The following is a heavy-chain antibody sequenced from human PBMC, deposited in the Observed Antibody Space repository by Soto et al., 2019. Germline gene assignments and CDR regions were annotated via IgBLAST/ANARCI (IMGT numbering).Heavy chain of an antibody. J-gene: IGHJ6*04. CDR2: IYYSGST. CDR3: ARASRFWEWLPNYWYIQREDV. D-gene: IGHD3-3*01. Sequence: SETLSLTCTVSGGSISSYYWSWIRQPPGKGLEWIGYIYYSGSTNYNPSLKSRVTISVDTSKNQFSLKLSSVTAADTAVYYCARASRFWEWLPNYWYIQREDVWGKGTTVTVSS. CDR1: GGSISSYY. V-gene: IGHV4-59*01.